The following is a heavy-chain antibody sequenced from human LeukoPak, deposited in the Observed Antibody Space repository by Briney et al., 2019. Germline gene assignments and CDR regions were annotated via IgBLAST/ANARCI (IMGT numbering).Heavy chain of an antibody. D-gene: IGHD1-26*01. CDR1: GGSISSYY. CDR3: ARESGGSSHFNY. J-gene: IGHJ4*02. Sequence: NPSETLSLTCTVSGGSISSYYWSWIRQPPGKGLEWIGYIYYSGSTNYNPSLKSRVTISVDTSKNQFSLKLSSVTAADTAVYYCARESGGSSHFNYWGQGTLVTVSS. V-gene: IGHV4-59*01. CDR2: IYYSGST.